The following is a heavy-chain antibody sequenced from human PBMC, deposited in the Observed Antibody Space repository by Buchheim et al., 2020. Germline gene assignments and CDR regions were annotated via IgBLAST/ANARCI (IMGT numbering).Heavy chain of an antibody. V-gene: IGHV1-69*01. CDR3: ARERRYGVVPAATTYYYGMDV. Sequence: QVQLVQSGAEVKKPGSSVKVSCKASGGTFSSYAISWVRQAPGQGLEWMGGIIPIFGTANYAQKFQGRVTITADESTSTAYMELSSLRSEDTAVYYCARERRYGVVPAATTYYYGMDVWGQGTT. D-gene: IGHD2-2*01. CDR1: GGTFSSYA. J-gene: IGHJ6*02. CDR2: IIPIFGTA.